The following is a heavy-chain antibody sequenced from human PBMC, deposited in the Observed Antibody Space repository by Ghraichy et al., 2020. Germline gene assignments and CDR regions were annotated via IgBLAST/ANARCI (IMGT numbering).Heavy chain of an antibody. D-gene: IGHD6-19*01. CDR2: ISDSGGST. Sequence: GESLNISCAASAFTFRTYAMSWVRQSPGKGLEWVSTISDSGGSTFYADSAKGRFTISRDNSKNTLYLQMNSLRAEDMALYYCAKDRWYNSPSHFDSWSQGTLVTVSS. CDR3: AKDRWYNSPSHFDS. CDR1: AFTFRTYA. V-gene: IGHV3-23*01. J-gene: IGHJ4*02.